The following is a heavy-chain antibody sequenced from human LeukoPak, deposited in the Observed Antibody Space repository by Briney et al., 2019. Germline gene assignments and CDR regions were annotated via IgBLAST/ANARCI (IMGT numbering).Heavy chain of an antibody. CDR1: GFTFDDYG. CDR3: ARSHYCSGGSCYATDY. V-gene: IGHV3-20*04. D-gene: IGHD2-15*01. J-gene: IGHJ4*02. Sequence: GGSLRLSCAASGFTFDDYGMSWVRQAPGKGLEWVSGINWNGGSTGYADSVKGRFTISRDNAKNSLYLQMNSLRDEDTAVYYCARSHYCSGGSCYATDYWGQGTLVTVSS. CDR2: INWNGGST.